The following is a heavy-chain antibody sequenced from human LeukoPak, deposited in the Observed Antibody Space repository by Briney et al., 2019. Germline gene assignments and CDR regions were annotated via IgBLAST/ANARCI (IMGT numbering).Heavy chain of an antibody. CDR1: GYTFTGYY. J-gene: IGHJ4*02. CDR3: ARQKESIVFPFDY. CDR2: INPNSGGT. V-gene: IGHV1-2*02. D-gene: IGHD1-26*01. Sequence: ASVKVSCKASGYTFTGYYMHWVRQAPGQGLEWMGWINPNSGGTNYAQKFQGRVTMTRDTSISTAYMELSRLRSDDTAVYYCARQKESIVFPFDYWGQGTLVTVAS.